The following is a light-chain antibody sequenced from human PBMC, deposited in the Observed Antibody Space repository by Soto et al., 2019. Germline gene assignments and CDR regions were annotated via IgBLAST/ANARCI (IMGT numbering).Light chain of an antibody. J-gene: IGKJ4*01. CDR3: QQYNSYSLT. Sequence: DIQMTQSPSTLSASVGDRVTITCRASQSITNWLAWYQQKPGKAPKLLIYKASSLESGVPSRFSGSGSGTEFTLTSSSLQPDDFATYYCQQYNSYSLTFGGGTKVEIK. V-gene: IGKV1-5*03. CDR1: QSITNW. CDR2: KAS.